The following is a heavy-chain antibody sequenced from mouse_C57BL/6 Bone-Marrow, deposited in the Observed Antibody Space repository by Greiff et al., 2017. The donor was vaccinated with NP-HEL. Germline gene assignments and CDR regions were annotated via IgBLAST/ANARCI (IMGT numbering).Heavy chain of an antibody. J-gene: IGHJ4*01. CDR2: LYPGSGST. D-gene: IGHD2-14*01. V-gene: IGHV1-55*01. Sequence: QVQLQQPGAELVKPGASVKMSCKASGYTFTSYWITWVKQRPGQGLEWIGDLYPGSGSTNYNEKFKSKATLTVDTSSSTAYMQLSSLTSEDSAVYYSARCNYVYENAMDYWGEGTSVTVSP. CDR3: ARCNYVYENAMDY. CDR1: GYTFTSYW.